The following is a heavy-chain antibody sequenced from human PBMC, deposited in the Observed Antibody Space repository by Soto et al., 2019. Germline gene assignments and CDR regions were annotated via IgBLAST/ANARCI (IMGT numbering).Heavy chain of an antibody. D-gene: IGHD3-3*01. J-gene: IGHJ4*02. CDR3: ASFKRITIFGAFPGLDY. CDR2: IYYGGST. Sequence: SETLSLTCTVSGGSISSYYWSWIRQPPGKGLEWIGYIYYGGSTNYNPSLKSRVTISVDTSKNQFSLKLSSVTAADTAVYYCASFKRITIFGAFPGLDYWGQGTLVTVSS. V-gene: IGHV4-59*01. CDR1: GGSISSYY.